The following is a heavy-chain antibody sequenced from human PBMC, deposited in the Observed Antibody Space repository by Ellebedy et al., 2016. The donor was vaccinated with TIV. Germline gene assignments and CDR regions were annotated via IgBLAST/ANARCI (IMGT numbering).Heavy chain of an antibody. J-gene: IGHJ4*02. CDR1: GGSISSYY. D-gene: IGHD3-22*01. CDR2: FYNSVNT. Sequence: MPSETLSLTCTVSGGSISSYYWSWIRQPPGKGLEWIGYFYNSVNTIYNPALKSRVSMSVDTSKNQVSLKLRSVTAADTAVYYCTRNGYYCLDYWGQGTLVTVSS. V-gene: IGHV4-59*12. CDR3: TRNGYYCLDY.